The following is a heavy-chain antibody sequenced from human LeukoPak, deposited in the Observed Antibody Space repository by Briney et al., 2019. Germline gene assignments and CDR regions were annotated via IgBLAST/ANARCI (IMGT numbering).Heavy chain of an antibody. CDR1: GYTFTGYY. V-gene: IGHV1-2*06. D-gene: IGHD2-15*01. CDR3: AREIIPDIVVGVAVYMDV. Sequence: ASVKVSCKASGYTFTGYYMHWVRQAPGQGLEWMGRINPNSGGTNYAQKFQGRVTMTRDTSISTAYMELSRLRSDDTAVYYCAREIIPDIVVGVAVYMDVWGKGTTVTVSS. J-gene: IGHJ6*03. CDR2: INPNSGGT.